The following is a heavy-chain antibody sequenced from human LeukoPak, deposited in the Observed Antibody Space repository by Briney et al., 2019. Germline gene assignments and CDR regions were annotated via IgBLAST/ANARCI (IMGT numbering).Heavy chain of an antibody. D-gene: IGHD6-6*01. CDR2: IILMFGTT. CDR3: TRDEYKSSATFNY. V-gene: IGHV1-69*13. J-gene: IGHJ4*02. CDR1: GGTFRSAA. Sequence: PMASVKVSCKASGGTFRSAAMSWVRQAPGQGLEWVGHIILMFGTTTYAQNFQGRVTISADESTTTVYMELTRLTSDDTAIYYCTRDEYKSSATFNYWGQGTQVIVSS.